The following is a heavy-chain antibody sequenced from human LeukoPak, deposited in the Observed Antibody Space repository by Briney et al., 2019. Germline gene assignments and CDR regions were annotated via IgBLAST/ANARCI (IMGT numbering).Heavy chain of an antibody. CDR2: ISSSGSTI. Sequence: GGSLGLSCAASGFTFSSYEMNWVRQAPGKGLEWVSYISSSGSTIYYADSVKGRFTISRDNAKNPLYLQMNSLRAEDTAVYYCAREEGVTRGYYYYYYMDVWGKGTTVTISS. J-gene: IGHJ6*03. CDR3: AREEGVTRGYYYYYYMDV. V-gene: IGHV3-48*03. CDR1: GFTFSSYE.